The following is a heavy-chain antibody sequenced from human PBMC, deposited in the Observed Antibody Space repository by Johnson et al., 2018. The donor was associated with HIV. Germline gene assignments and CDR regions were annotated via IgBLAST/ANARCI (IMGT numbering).Heavy chain of an antibody. CDR2: IRYDGSNK. CDR1: GFSFTRYG. CDR3: AREPLSSGGGDDAFDI. J-gene: IGHJ3*02. D-gene: IGHD2-15*01. V-gene: IGHV3-33*01. Sequence: HVQLVESGGGVVQPGRSLRLSCAASGFSFTRYGMHWVRQAPGKGLEWVAFIRYDGSNKYYADSVKGRFTISRDNSKNTLYLQMNSLRAEDTAVYYCAREPLSSGGGDDAFDIWGQGTMVTVSS.